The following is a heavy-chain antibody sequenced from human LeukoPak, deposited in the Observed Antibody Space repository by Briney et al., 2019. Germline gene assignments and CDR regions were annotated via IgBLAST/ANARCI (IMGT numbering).Heavy chain of an antibody. D-gene: IGHD3-10*01. V-gene: IGHV1-8*01. CDR3: ARGRILYYYGSGSYPNDY. Sequence: ASVKVSCKASGYTFTSYDINWVRQATGQGPEWMGWMNPNSGNTGYAQKFQGRVTMTRNTSISTAYMELSSLRSEDTAVYYCARGRILYYYGSGSYPNDYWGQGTLVTVSS. CDR2: MNPNSGNT. J-gene: IGHJ4*02. CDR1: GYTFTSYD.